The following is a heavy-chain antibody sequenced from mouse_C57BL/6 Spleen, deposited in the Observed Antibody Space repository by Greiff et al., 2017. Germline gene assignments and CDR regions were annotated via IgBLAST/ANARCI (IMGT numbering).Heavy chain of an antibody. Sequence: VQLQQPGAELVRRGTSVKLSCKASGYTFTSYWMHWVKQRPGQGLEWIGVIDPSDSYTNYNQKFKGKATLTVDTSSSTAYMQLSSLTSEDAAVSYCASEGDSSYPGFAYWGQGTLVTVSA. D-gene: IGHD3-2*02. V-gene: IGHV1-59*01. CDR3: ASEGDSSYPGFAY. CDR1: GYTFTSYW. CDR2: IDPSDSYT. J-gene: IGHJ3*01.